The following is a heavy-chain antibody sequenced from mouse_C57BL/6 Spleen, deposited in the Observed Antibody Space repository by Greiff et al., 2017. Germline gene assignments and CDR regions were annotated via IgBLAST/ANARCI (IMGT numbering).Heavy chain of an antibody. CDR1: GYTFTSYG. J-gene: IGHJ1*03. Sequence: QVQLKESGAELARPGASVKLSCKASGYTFTSYGISWVKQRTGQGLEWIGEIYPRSGNTYYNEKFKGKATLTADKSSSTAYMELRSLTSEDSAVYFCARPSLGLWYFDVWGTGTTVTVSS. CDR2: IYPRSGNT. V-gene: IGHV1-81*01. CDR3: ARPSLGLWYFDV. D-gene: IGHD4-1*01.